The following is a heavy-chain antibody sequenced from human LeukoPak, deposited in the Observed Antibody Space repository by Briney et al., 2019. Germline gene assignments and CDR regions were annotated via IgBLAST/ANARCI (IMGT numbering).Heavy chain of an antibody. D-gene: IGHD2/OR15-2a*01. Sequence: GGSLRLSCVGSGFTFSSYSMNWVRQAPGKGLEWVSYVSGSSNTIYYADSVKGRFTISRDNANNSLSLQMSSLRDEDTALYYCARDADTTALYWYFDLWGRGTLVTVSS. V-gene: IGHV3-48*02. CDR2: VSGSSNTI. CDR3: ARDADTTALYWYFDL. J-gene: IGHJ2*01. CDR1: GFTFSSYS.